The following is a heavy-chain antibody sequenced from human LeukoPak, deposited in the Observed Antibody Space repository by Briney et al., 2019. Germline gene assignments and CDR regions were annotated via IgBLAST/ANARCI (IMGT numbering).Heavy chain of an antibody. D-gene: IGHD1-26*01. V-gene: IGHV4-61*02. J-gene: IGHJ4*02. CDR3: ARGGVVSGSLDY. CDR1: GGSISSGSYY. Sequence: SETLSLTCTVSGGSISSGSYYWSWIRQPAGKGLEWIGRIYTSGSTNYNPSLKSRVTISVDTSKNQFSLKLSSVTAADTAVYYCARGGVVSGSLDYRGQGTLVTVSS. CDR2: IYTSGST.